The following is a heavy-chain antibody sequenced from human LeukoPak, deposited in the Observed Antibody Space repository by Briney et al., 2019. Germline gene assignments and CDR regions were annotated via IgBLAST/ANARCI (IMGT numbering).Heavy chain of an antibody. CDR2: IYSGGST. CDR1: GFTVNNNY. CDR3: ARGRGTVVVKYYFDY. D-gene: IGHD2-15*01. Sequence: GGSLRLSCAASGFTVNNNYMSWVRPAPGKGVEWVSVIYSGGSTYYADSVKGRFTISRDNSKNTQYLQMNSLRAEDTAMYYCARGRGTVVVKYYFDYWGHGTLVTVSS. V-gene: IGHV3-53*01. J-gene: IGHJ4*01.